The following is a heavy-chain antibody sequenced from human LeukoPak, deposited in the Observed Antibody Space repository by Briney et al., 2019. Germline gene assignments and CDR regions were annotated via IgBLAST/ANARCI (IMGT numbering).Heavy chain of an antibody. J-gene: IGHJ4*02. CDR3: ARDGGYHTSGPFDY. CDR2: IWYDGSDE. V-gene: IGHV3-33*01. D-gene: IGHD3-22*01. Sequence: GGSLRLSCAASGFTFSSHGMHWVRQAPGKGLEWVSIIWYDGSDEYYADSVKGRLTISRDNSKNTLYLQMNSLRAEDTAVYYCARDGGYHTSGPFDYWGQGTLVTVSS. CDR1: GFTFSSHG.